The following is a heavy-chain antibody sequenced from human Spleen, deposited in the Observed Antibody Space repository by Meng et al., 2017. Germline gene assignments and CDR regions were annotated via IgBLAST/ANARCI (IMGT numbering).Heavy chain of an antibody. V-gene: IGHV3-48*03. J-gene: IGHJ6*02. CDR2: ISNSGSTI. Sequence: GGSLRLSCAASGFTFSSSEMNWVRQAPGKGLEWVSYISNSGSTIYYADSVKGRFTISRDNAKKSLCLQLNSLGAEDTAVYYCARERGSGILYYYYGMDVWGQGTTVTVSS. D-gene: IGHD3-10*01. CDR3: ARERGSGILYYYYGMDV. CDR1: GFTFSSSE.